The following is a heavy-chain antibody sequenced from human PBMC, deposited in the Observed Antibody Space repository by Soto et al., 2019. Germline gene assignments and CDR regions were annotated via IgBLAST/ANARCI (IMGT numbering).Heavy chain of an antibody. Sequence: PSETLSLTCTVPGGSISSTTYSWGWIRQPPGKGLEWIGSMYYSGTTYSNPSLQSRVTISVDTSNNQFSLKLTSVTAEDTAVYYCARNLPAGNPMQFDTWGQGALVTVSS. J-gene: IGHJ4*02. V-gene: IGHV4-39*01. CDR3: ARNLPAGNPMQFDT. CDR1: GGSISSTTYS. CDR2: MYYSGTT. D-gene: IGHD6-13*01.